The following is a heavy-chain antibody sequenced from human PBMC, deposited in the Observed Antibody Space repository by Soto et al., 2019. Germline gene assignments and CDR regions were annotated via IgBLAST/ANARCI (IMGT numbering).Heavy chain of an antibody. Sequence: GASVKVSCKASGYTFTSYGISWVRQAPGQGLEWMGWISAYNGNTNYAQKLQGRVTMTTDTSTSTAYMELRSLRSDDTAVYYCAREDTAMAHRYYGMDVWGQGTTVTVSS. CDR2: ISAYNGNT. CDR3: AREDTAMAHRYYGMDV. D-gene: IGHD5-18*01. V-gene: IGHV1-18*01. J-gene: IGHJ6*02. CDR1: GYTFTSYG.